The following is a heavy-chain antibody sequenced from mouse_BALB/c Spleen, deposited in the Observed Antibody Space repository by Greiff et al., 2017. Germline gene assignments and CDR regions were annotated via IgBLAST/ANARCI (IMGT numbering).Heavy chain of an antibody. Sequence: VQLQQPGAELVRPGASVKLSCKASGYTFTSYWINWVKQRPGQGLEWIGNIYPSDSYTNYNQKFKDKATLTVDKSSSTAYMQLSSPTSEDSAVYYCTRIDYGSGAWFAYWGQGTLVTVSA. V-gene: IGHV1-69*02. D-gene: IGHD1-1*01. CDR1: GYTFTSYW. CDR3: TRIDYGSGAWFAY. CDR2: IYPSDSYT. J-gene: IGHJ3*01.